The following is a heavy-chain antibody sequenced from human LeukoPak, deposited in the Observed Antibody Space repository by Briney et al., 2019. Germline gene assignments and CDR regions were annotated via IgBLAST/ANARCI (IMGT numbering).Heavy chain of an antibody. Sequence: PSETLSLTGTVSGGSISSYYWSWIRQPPGKRLEWLGYLYYSGNANYNPSLKSRLTMSVDTSKNQFSLKLSSVTAADTAVYYCARIGRNYFRSSASWYYFDYWGQGTLVTVSS. D-gene: IGHD2-2*01. J-gene: IGHJ4*02. V-gene: IGHV4-59*12. CDR3: ARIGRNYFRSSASWYYFDY. CDR2: LYYSGNA. CDR1: GGSISSYY.